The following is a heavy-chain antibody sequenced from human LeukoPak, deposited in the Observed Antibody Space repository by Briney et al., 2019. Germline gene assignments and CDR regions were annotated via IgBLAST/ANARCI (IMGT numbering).Heavy chain of an antibody. CDR1: GGSISSYY. V-gene: IGHV4-59*01. CDR3: ARGGGSGRGNWFDP. J-gene: IGHJ5*02. Sequence: SETLSLTCTVSGGSISSYYWSWIRQPPGKGLEWIACISYSGSTKYNPSLKSRVTISVDTSKNQLSLKLTSVTAADTAVYYCARGGGSGRGNWFDPWGQGSLVIVSS. D-gene: IGHD3-10*01. CDR2: ISYSGST.